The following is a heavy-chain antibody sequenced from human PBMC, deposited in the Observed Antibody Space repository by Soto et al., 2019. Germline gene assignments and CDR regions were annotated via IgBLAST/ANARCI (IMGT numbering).Heavy chain of an antibody. D-gene: IGHD3-10*02. CDR3: VRGWNVPGWFDP. J-gene: IGHJ5*02. CDR1: GGSITSHF. V-gene: IGHV4-59*11. CDR2: IHHTGRT. Sequence: PSETLSLTCAVSGGSITSHFWTWIRQTPGTGLEFIGYIHHTGRTHYSPSLKSRVTISMDTSKNQFSLNLTSLTAADTAVYYCVRGWNVPGWFDPWGQGTLVTVSS.